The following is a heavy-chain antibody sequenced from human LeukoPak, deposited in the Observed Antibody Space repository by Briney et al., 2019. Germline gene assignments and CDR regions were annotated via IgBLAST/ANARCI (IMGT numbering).Heavy chain of an antibody. CDR1: GFTFSDYS. CDR3: ARGRRHLRGYFAL. CDR2: ISSSGSTI. V-gene: IGHV3-11*01. J-gene: IGHJ2*01. Sequence: GGSHRLSCAASGFTFSDYSMSWIRQAPGKGLEWVSYISSSGSTIYYADSVKGRFTISRDNAKNSLYLQMNSLRAEDTAVYYCARGRRHLRGYFALCGRDTLVTVSS.